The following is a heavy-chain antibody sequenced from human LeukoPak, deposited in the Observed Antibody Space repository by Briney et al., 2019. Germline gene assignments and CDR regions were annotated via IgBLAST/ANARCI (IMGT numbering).Heavy chain of an antibody. V-gene: IGHV3-23*01. CDR2: ISGSGAIT. CDR1: GFTFSSYG. CDR3: ANVGYRDSSAPGY. J-gene: IGHJ4*02. D-gene: IGHD6-19*01. Sequence: GGSLRLSCAASGFTFSSYGMSWVRQALGKGLEWVSGISGSGAITYCADAVTGRFTISRDNSKNALYLQMNSLRAEDTAVYYCANVGYRDSSAPGYWGQGTLVTVS.